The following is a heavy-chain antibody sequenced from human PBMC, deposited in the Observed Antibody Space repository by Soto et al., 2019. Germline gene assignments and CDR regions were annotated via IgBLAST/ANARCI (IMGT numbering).Heavy chain of an antibody. Sequence: SETLSLTYTVSGDSIISSDFYWGWLRQPPGKGLEWIGSIFYLGSSYYNPSLKSRVTMSVDTSKNQFSLRLRSVTAADTALYFCARHSLALRKNNWFDPWGQGIMVTVPQ. CDR1: GDSIISSDFY. V-gene: IGHV4-39*01. J-gene: IGHJ5*02. CDR2: IFYLGSS. CDR3: ARHSLALRKNNWFDP. D-gene: IGHD3-3*02.